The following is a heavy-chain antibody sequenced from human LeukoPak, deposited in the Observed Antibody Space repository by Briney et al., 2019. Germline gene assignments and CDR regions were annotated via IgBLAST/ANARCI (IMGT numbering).Heavy chain of an antibody. CDR3: ARSAPASGSSGLCQH. Sequence: SETLSLTCTVSGGSISSSSYYWGWIRQPPGKGLEWIGSIYYSGSTYYNPSLKSRVTISVDTSKNQFSLKLSSVTAADTAVYYCARSAPASGSSGLCQHWGQGTLVTVSS. J-gene: IGHJ1*01. CDR2: IYYSGST. CDR1: GGSISSSSYY. D-gene: IGHD3-22*01. V-gene: IGHV4-39*01.